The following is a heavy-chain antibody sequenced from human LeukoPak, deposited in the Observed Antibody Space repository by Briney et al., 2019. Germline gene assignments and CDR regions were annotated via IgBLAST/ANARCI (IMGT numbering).Heavy chain of an antibody. CDR1: GGSISSSSYY. CDR2: IYYSGST. V-gene: IGHV4-39*07. Sequence: SETLSLTCTVSGGSISSSSYYWGWIRQPPGKGLEWIGSIYYSGSTYYNPSLKSRVTISVDRSKNQFSLKLSSVTAADTAVYYCARDSGVVVPAASPAADAFDIWGQGTMVTVSS. J-gene: IGHJ3*02. CDR3: ARDSGVVVPAASPAADAFDI. D-gene: IGHD2-2*01.